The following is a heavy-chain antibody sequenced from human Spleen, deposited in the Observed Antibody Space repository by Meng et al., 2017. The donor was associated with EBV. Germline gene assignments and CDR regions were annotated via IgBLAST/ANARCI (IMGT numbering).Heavy chain of an antibody. CDR1: GDSVSSNNAA. CDR2: TYYRSNWYN. J-gene: IGHJ5*02. Sequence: QVQLQQSGPGLVKPSQPLSLTCAISGDSVSSNNAAWNWIRQSPSRGLEWLGRTYYRSNWYNDYAVSLRSRLTINPDTSKNQFSLQLRSVTPEDTAVYYCTRTPHSSADWFDPWGQGTLVTVSS. D-gene: IGHD1-26*01. CDR3: TRTPHSSADWFDP. V-gene: IGHV6-1*01.